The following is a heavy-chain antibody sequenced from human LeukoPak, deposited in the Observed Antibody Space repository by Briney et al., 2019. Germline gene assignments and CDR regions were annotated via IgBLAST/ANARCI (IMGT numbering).Heavy chain of an antibody. CDR3: AREGYGSGSYGYYYYMDV. CDR1: GFTFSSYT. Sequence: GGSLRLSCVASGFTFSSYTMNWVRQAPGKGLEWVANIKQDGSEKYYVDSVKGRFTISRDNAKNSLYLQMNSLRAEDTAVYYCAREGYGSGSYGYYYYMDVWGKGTTVTVSS. J-gene: IGHJ6*03. V-gene: IGHV3-7*01. CDR2: IKQDGSEK. D-gene: IGHD3-10*01.